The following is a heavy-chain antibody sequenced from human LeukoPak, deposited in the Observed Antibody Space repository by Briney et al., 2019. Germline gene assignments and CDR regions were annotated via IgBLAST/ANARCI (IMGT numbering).Heavy chain of an antibody. CDR1: GFTFGDYA. V-gene: IGHV3-49*04. CDR3: PRLSHYGKYFDY. D-gene: IGHD4-17*01. CDR2: IRTKTYGGTT. J-gene: IGHJ4*02. Sequence: GGSLRLSCAASGFTFGDYAMGWVRQAPGKGLEWVGFIRTKTYGGTTEYAASVKGRFTISRDDSKSIAYLQMNSLKTEDTAVYYCPRLSHYGKYFDYWGQGTLVTVSS.